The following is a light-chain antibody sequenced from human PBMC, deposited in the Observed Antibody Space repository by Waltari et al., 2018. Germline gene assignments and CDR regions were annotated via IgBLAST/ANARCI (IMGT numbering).Light chain of an antibody. V-gene: IGKV2-30*02. CDR1: QSLVHSDGNTH. CDR2: RVS. Sequence: DVVMTQSPLTLPVTLGQPASISCKSSQSLVHSDGNTHLNWFQQRPGQSPRRLIYRVSNRDSGVPDRFSGSGSGTDFTLKISRVEAEDVGVYYCMQGTHWPYTLGQGTKLDIK. J-gene: IGKJ2*01. CDR3: MQGTHWPYT.